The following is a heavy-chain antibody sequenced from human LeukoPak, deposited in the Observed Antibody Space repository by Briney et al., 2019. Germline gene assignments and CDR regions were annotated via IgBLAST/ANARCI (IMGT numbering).Heavy chain of an antibody. CDR3: AKAWGYYASGTYHNRIPDP. Sequence: GGSLRLSCAAPGFTFSTYDMHWVRQAPGKGLEWVAIISTDGNIKYYADSVKGRFTISRDNSKDTLYLQMNDLTAEDTAMYYCAKAWGYYASGTYHNRIPDPWGQGTLVTVSS. CDR1: GFTFSTYD. V-gene: IGHV3-30*18. CDR2: ISTDGNIK. J-gene: IGHJ5*02. D-gene: IGHD3-10*01.